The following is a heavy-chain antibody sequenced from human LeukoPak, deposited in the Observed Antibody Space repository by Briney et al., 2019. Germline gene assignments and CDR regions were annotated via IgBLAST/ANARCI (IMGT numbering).Heavy chain of an antibody. Sequence: GGSLRLSCAASGFTFSSYGMHWVRQAPGKGLEWVSVISYDGSNKYYADSVKGLFTISRDNSKNTLYLQKNSLRAEDTAVYYCAKDRLSSGWYGDYWGQGTLVTVSS. CDR1: GFTFSSYG. CDR2: ISYDGSNK. CDR3: AKDRLSSGWYGDY. V-gene: IGHV3-30*18. D-gene: IGHD6-19*01. J-gene: IGHJ4*02.